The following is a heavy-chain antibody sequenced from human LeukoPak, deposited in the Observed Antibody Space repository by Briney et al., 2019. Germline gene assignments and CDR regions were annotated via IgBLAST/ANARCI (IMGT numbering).Heavy chain of an antibody. Sequence: PSETLSLTCNVSGVSISSSSFYWGWIRQPPGKGLEWIGSLYHTGEPYYNPSLKSRVTISGDTSKNQLSLNLTSVTAADTAVYYCARHPDYSSSWFDPWGQGTLVTVSS. D-gene: IGHD6-6*01. CDR2: LYHTGEP. J-gene: IGHJ5*02. CDR3: ARHPDYSSSWFDP. CDR1: GVSISSSSFY. V-gene: IGHV4-39*01.